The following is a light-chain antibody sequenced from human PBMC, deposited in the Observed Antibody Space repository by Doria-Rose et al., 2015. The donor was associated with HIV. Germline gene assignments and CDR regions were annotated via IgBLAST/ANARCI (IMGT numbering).Light chain of an antibody. CDR2: GAS. CDR1: QSVSTD. V-gene: IGKV3-15*01. CDR3: HQYNNWPT. Sequence: TQSPETLSVSPGESATLSCRASQSVSTDLAWYPHKPGQAPLLLIWGASNRATGIPARFGGSGSGTEFTLTISSLQPEDFAIYFCHQYNNWPTFGQGTRLDIK. J-gene: IGKJ5*01.